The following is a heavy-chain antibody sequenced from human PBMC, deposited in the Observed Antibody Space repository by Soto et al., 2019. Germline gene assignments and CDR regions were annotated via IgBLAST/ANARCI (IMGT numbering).Heavy chain of an antibody. CDR3: ARVTLEGGHDAFDI. D-gene: IGHD1-1*01. Sequence: ASVKVSCKASGGTFSSYAISWVRQAPGQGLEWMGGIIPIFGTANYAQKFQGRVTITADESTSTAYMELSSLRSEDTAVYYCARVTLEGGHDAFDIWGQGTMVTVSS. J-gene: IGHJ3*02. CDR1: GGTFSSYA. V-gene: IGHV1-69*13. CDR2: IIPIFGTA.